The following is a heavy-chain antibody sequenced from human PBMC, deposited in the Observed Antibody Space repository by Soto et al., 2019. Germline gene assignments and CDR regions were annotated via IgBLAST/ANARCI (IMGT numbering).Heavy chain of an antibody. J-gene: IGHJ4*02. Sequence: QVQLVESGGGVVQPGRSLRLSCAASGFTFSNYGMHWVRKAPGKGLEWVAAISYDGSNKYYADSVKGRFTISRDNSKNTLYLQMNSLRAEDTAVYYCAKDWGDYGNFDYWGQGTLVTVSS. CDR3: AKDWGDYGNFDY. CDR1: GFTFSNYG. D-gene: IGHD4-17*01. V-gene: IGHV3-30*18. CDR2: ISYDGSNK.